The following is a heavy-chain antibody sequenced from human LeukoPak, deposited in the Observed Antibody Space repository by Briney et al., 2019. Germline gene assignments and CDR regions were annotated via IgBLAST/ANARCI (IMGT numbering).Heavy chain of an antibody. J-gene: IGHJ4*02. Sequence: HPGRSLRLSCAASGFTFSSYGMHWVRQAPGKGLEWVAVIWYDGSNKYYADSVKGRFTISRDNSKNTLYLQMNSLRAEDTAVYYCARDSSTVITYYFDYWGQGTLVTVSS. CDR2: IWYDGSNK. CDR1: GFTFSSYG. CDR3: ARDSSTVITYYFDY. D-gene: IGHD4-17*01. V-gene: IGHV3-33*01.